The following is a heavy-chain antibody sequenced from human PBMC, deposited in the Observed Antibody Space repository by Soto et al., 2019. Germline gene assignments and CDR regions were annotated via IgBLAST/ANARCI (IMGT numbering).Heavy chain of an antibody. Sequence: PSETLSLTCTVSGGSISNGYYYWSWVRPNPGKGLEWIGHIYHSGRTYYNPSLKSRVTISVDTSKNQFSLNLSSVTAADTAVYYCARLYGLDAFDIWGQGTMVTVSS. V-gene: IGHV4-30-4*08. J-gene: IGHJ3*02. CDR1: GGSISNGYYY. D-gene: IGHD3-16*02. CDR2: IYHSGRT. CDR3: ARLYGLDAFDI.